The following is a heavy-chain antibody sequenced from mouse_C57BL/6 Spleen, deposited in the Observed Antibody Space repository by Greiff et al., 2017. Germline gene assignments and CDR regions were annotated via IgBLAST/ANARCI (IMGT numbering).Heavy chain of an antibody. J-gene: IGHJ2*01. CDR1: GYTFTSYG. CDR2: IYPRSGNT. V-gene: IGHV1-81*01. Sequence: QVQLKQSGAELARPGASVKLSCKASGYTFTSYGISWVKQRTGQGLEWIGEIYPRSGNTYYNEKFKGKATLTADKSSSTAYMELRSLTSEDSAVYFCARRLKYDYDGVYWGQGTTLTVSS. D-gene: IGHD2-4*01. CDR3: ARRLKYDYDGVY.